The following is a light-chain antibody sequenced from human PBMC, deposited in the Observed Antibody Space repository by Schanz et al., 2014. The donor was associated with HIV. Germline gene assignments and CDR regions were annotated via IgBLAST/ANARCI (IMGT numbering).Light chain of an antibody. CDR1: SSDVGNYNY. J-gene: IGLJ1*01. CDR3: SSYAGNDNYV. Sequence: QSVLTQPPSASGSPGQSVTISCTGTSSDVGNYNYVSWYQHHPGKAPKLMIFDVSVRPSGVPDRFSGSKSGSTASLTVSGLQPEDEADYYCSSYAGNDNYVFGTGTKLTVL. V-gene: IGLV2-8*01. CDR2: DVS.